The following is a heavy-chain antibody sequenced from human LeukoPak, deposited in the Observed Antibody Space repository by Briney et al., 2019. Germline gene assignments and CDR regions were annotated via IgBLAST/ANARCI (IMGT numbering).Heavy chain of an antibody. CDR3: ARGQYYDILTGYYGPPFDY. Sequence: GGSLRLSCAASGFTFSSYEMNWVRQAPGKGLEWVSYINSAGSTIYYADSLKGRFTISRDNAKNSLYLQMNSLRAEDTAVYYCARGQYYDILTGYYGPPFDYWGQGTLITVSS. V-gene: IGHV3-48*03. CDR1: GFTFSSYE. CDR2: INSAGSTI. D-gene: IGHD3-9*01. J-gene: IGHJ4*02.